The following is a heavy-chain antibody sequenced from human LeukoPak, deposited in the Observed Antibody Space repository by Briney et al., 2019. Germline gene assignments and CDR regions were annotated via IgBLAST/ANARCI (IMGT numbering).Heavy chain of an antibody. CDR1: GFTFSSHG. D-gene: IGHD6-6*01. Sequence: GGSLRLSCAASGFTFSSHGIHWARQAPGKGLEWVAVISYDGSDKYYADSVKGRFTISRDNPKNTLYLQMNSLRAEDTAVYFCAKDATARPTIDYWGQGTLVTVSS. CDR2: ISYDGSDK. V-gene: IGHV3-30*18. J-gene: IGHJ4*02. CDR3: AKDATARPTIDY.